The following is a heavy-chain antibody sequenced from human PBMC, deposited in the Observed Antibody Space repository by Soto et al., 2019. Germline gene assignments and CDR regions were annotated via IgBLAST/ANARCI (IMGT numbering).Heavy chain of an antibody. D-gene: IGHD3-22*01. Sequence: SETLSLTCAVYGGSFSGYYWSWIRQPPGKGLEWIGYIYYSGSTNYNPSLKSRVTISVDTSKNQFSLKLSSVTAADTAVYYCARTYYYDSSVNYYYGMDVWGQGTTVTVSS. CDR1: GGSFSGYY. CDR3: ARTYYYDSSVNYYYGMDV. V-gene: IGHV4-59*01. CDR2: IYYSGST. J-gene: IGHJ6*02.